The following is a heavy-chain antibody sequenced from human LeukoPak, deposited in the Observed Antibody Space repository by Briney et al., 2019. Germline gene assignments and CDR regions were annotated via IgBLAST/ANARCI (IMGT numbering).Heavy chain of an antibody. Sequence: SETLSLTCTVSGYSISSGYYWGWIRQPPGKGLEWIGSIYHSGSTYYNPSLKSRVTISVDTSKNQFSLKLSSVTAADTAVYYCASLSCSGGSCYPYYFDYWGQGTLVTVSS. CDR2: IYHSGST. D-gene: IGHD2-15*01. J-gene: IGHJ4*02. CDR1: GYSISSGYY. CDR3: ASLSCSGGSCYPYYFDY. V-gene: IGHV4-38-2*02.